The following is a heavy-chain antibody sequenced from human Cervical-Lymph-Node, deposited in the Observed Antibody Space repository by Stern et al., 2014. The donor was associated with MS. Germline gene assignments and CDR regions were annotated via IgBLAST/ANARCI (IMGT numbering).Heavy chain of an antibody. V-gene: IGHV5-51*04. CDR3: ARPPPRRKWDDPNYGMDV. CDR1: GYTFTNNW. J-gene: IGHJ6*02. Sequence: EMQLVESGAEVKKPGESLKISCKGSGYTFTNNWIAWVRQMPGKGLEWMGIIYPDDSDIRYSPALQGQVTISADKPIVTASLQGSGLRAADGAVFYCARPPPRRKWDDPNYGMDVWGQGTTVTVSS. CDR2: IYPDDSDI. D-gene: IGHD1-1*01.